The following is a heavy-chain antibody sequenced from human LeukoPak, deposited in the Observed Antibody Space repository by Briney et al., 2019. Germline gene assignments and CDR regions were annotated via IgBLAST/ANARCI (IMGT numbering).Heavy chain of an antibody. V-gene: IGHV1-2*02. CDR1: GYTFTGYY. CDR3: ASTSAAGLLYYFDY. J-gene: IGHJ4*02. CDR2: ISPNSGGT. Sequence: ASVKVSCKASGYTFTGYYMHWVRQAPGQGLEWMGWISPNSGGTNYAQKFQGRVTMTRDTSISTAYMELSRLRPDDTAVYYCASTSAAGLLYYFDYWGQGTLVTVSS. D-gene: IGHD6-13*01.